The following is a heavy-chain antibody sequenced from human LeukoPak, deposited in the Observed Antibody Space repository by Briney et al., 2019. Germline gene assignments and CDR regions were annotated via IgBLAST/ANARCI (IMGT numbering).Heavy chain of an antibody. Sequence: SETLSLTCSVFGGSISTTTYYWVWIRQPPGRGLECIASIHYTGRAYYNPSLRSRVTISADTSKNHFSLKTSSVTAADTAVYYCARHFDNGDYKKTFDIWGQGTMVTVSS. CDR3: ARHFDNGDYKKTFDI. D-gene: IGHD4-17*01. CDR2: IHYTGRA. V-gene: IGHV4-39*01. J-gene: IGHJ3*02. CDR1: GGSISTTTYY.